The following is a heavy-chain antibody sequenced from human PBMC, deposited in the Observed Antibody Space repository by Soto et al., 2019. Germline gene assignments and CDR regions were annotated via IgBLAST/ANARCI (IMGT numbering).Heavy chain of an antibody. D-gene: IGHD6-13*01. J-gene: IGHJ4*02. CDR1: GFTFSAYA. V-gene: IGHV3-23*01. CDR3: AKVRESAGAGHFNX. CDR2: ISGSRGTT. Sequence: HPGGSLRLSCAASGFTFSAYAMSWVRQAPGKGLEGVSIISGSRGTTYYAYSVKGRFTISRDNSNKTLYVQTNSLRAEDPAVYYCAKVRESAGAGHFNXWGKVTLVTVSX.